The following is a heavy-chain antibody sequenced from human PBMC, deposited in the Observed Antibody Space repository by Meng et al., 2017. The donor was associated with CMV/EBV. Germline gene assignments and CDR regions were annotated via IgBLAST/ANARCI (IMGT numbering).Heavy chain of an antibody. CDR3: AGGWYSNWFDP. CDR2: IYYSGST. V-gene: IGHV4-59*13. J-gene: IGHJ5*02. CDR1: GGSISSYY. D-gene: IGHD6-19*01. Sequence: GSLRLSCTVSGGSISSYYWSWIRQPPGKGLKWIGHIYYSGSTNYNPSLKSRVTISVDTSKNQFSLKLSSVTAADTAVYYCAGGWYSNWFDPWGQGTLVTVSS.